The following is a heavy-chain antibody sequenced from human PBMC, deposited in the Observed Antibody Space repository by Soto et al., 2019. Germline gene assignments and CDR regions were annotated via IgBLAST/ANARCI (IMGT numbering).Heavy chain of an antibody. CDR2: IIPIFGTA. Sequence: GASVKVSCKASGGTFSIYAISCGLQPPGQWLEWMGGIIPIFGTANYAQKFQGRVTITADESTSTAYMELSSLRSEDTAVYYCARAGMTTSDYYYGMDVWGQGTTVTVSS. D-gene: IGHD4-4*01. V-gene: IGHV1-69*13. CDR3: ARAGMTTSDYYYGMDV. CDR1: GGTFSIYA. J-gene: IGHJ6*02.